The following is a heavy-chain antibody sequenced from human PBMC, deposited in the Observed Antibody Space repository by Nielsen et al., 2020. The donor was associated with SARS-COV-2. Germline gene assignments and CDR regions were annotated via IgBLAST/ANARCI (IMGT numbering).Heavy chain of an antibody. Sequence: ASVKVSCKASGYTFVSYGISWVRQAPGQGLEWMGWISAYTGNTKYAQTLQGRVTMTTDTSTSTAYMELRSLRSDDTAVYFCARDEASRGFPSSYYYGMDVWGQGTTVTVSS. CDR3: ARDEASRGFPSSYYYGMDV. V-gene: IGHV1-18*01. CDR2: ISAYTGNT. J-gene: IGHJ6*02. CDR1: GYTFVSYG. D-gene: IGHD3-22*01.